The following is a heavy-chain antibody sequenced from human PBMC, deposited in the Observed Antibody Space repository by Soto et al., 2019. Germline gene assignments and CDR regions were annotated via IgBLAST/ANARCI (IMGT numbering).Heavy chain of an antibody. CDR3: AGFGVGDRDDK. J-gene: IGHJ4*02. V-gene: IGHV4-30-4*01. D-gene: IGHD2-8*01. CDR1: GSYITSGDYH. Sequence: SETLSLTCSVSGSYITSGDYHWTWIRQAPGKGLEWIGYISHSETTYYSPALKNRIIISSDFSMNQFSLRLNSVTTADTAVYFCAGFGVGDRDDKWGQGTLVTVSS. CDR2: ISHSETT.